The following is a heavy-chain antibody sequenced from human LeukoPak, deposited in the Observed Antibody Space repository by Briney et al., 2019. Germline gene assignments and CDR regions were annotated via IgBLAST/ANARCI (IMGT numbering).Heavy chain of an antibody. J-gene: IGHJ4*02. D-gene: IGHD3-3*01. CDR3: AIGFIRDFWSGYYIGLFFDY. CDR2: ISSSGSTI. CDR1: GFTFSSYE. Sequence: GGSLSLSCAVSGFTFSSYEMKWVRHAPGGGLEWVSYISSSGSTIYYADSVKGRFTISRDNAKNSLYLQMHCLRPGGTAVYYWAIGFIRDFWSGYYIGLFFDYWGQGTLVTVSS. V-gene: IGHV3-48*03.